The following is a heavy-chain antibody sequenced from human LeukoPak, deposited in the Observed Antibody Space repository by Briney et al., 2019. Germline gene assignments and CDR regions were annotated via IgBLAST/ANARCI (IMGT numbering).Heavy chain of an antibody. CDR3: AKDLQWGDYYYGMDV. Sequence: QPGGSLRLPCAASGFTFSTYAMSWVRQAPGKGLEWVSAISGSGGSTYHADSVKGRFTISRDNSKNTLYLQMNSLRAEDTAVYYCAKDLQWGDYYYGMDVWGQGTTVTVSS. V-gene: IGHV3-23*01. CDR1: GFTFSTYA. D-gene: IGHD1-26*01. J-gene: IGHJ6*02. CDR2: ISGSGGST.